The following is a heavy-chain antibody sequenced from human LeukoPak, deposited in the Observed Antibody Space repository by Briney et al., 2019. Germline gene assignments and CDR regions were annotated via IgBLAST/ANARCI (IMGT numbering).Heavy chain of an antibody. Sequence: GGSLRLSCAASGFTFSDYYMSWIRQAPGKGLEWLSYISNGGRVIQNADSVKGRITISRDNAKNSLFLQMNSLRVEDTAVYYCARAQCGYSFGYDHWGQGTPVTVSS. CDR2: ISNGGRVI. CDR3: ARAQCGYSFGYDH. V-gene: IGHV3-11*01. CDR1: GFTFSDYY. D-gene: IGHD5-18*01. J-gene: IGHJ5*02.